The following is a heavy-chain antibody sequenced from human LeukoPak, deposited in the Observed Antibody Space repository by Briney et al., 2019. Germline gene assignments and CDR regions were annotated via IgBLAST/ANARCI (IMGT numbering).Heavy chain of an antibody. D-gene: IGHD5-12*01. J-gene: IGHJ6*02. CDR3: AKVRREMATILLDPSYYYYGMDV. CDR2: ISGSGGST. CDR1: GFTFSSYA. V-gene: IGHV3-23*01. Sequence: PAGGSLRLSCAASGFTFSSYAMSWVRQAPGKGLEWVSAISGSGGSTYYADSVKGRFTISRDNSKNTLYLQMNSLRAEDTAVYYCAKVRREMATILLDPSYYYYGMDVWGQGTTVTVSS.